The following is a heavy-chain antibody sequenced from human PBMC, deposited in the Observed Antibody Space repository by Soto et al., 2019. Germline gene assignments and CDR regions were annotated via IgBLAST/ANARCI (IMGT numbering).Heavy chain of an antibody. D-gene: IGHD2-15*01. Sequence: QVQLQESGPGLVKPSQTLSLTCTVSGGSISSGGYYWSWIRQHPGKGLEWIGYIYYRGSTYYNPSLKSRVTISVDTSKNQFSLKLSSVTAADTAVYYCARSPDCSGGSCYSRWFDPWGQGTLVTVSS. CDR1: GGSISSGGYY. V-gene: IGHV4-31*03. CDR3: ARSPDCSGGSCYSRWFDP. CDR2: IYYRGST. J-gene: IGHJ5*02.